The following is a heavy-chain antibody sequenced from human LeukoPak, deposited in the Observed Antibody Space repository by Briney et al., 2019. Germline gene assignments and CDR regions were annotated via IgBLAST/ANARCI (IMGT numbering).Heavy chain of an antibody. J-gene: IGHJ5*02. CDR1: GYTFTNYD. V-gene: IGHV1-8*01. Sequence: ASVKVSFKASGYTFTNYDINWVRQATGQGLEWMGWMNPNSGNTGYAQKFQGRVTMTRNTSISTAYMELSSLRSEDTAVYYCARHKIGGEFNLIPYNWFDPWGQGTLVTVSS. CDR2: MNPNSGNT. D-gene: IGHD3-10*01. CDR3: ARHKIGGEFNLIPYNWFDP.